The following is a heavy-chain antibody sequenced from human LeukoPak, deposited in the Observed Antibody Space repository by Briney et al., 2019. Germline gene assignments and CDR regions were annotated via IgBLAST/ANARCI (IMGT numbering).Heavy chain of an antibody. CDR3: ASDPLLLRLGDLSP. CDR2: INHSGST. Sequence: SETLSPTCAVYGGSFSGYYWSWIRQPPGKGLEWIGEINHSGSTNYNPSLKSRVTISIDTSKNQFSLKLSSVTAADTAVYYCASDPLLLRLGDLSPWGQGPLVTVSS. CDR1: GGSFSGYY. J-gene: IGHJ5*02. V-gene: IGHV4-34*01. D-gene: IGHD3-16*02.